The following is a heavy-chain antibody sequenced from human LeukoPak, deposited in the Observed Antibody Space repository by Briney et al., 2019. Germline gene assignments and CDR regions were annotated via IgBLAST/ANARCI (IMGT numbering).Heavy chain of an antibody. Sequence: GASVKVSCKVSGYTLTELSMHWVRQAPGKGLEWMEGFDPEDGETIYAQKFQGRVTMTEDTSTDTGYMELSSLRSEDTAVYYCATDQRGAGLGFVYGSGSFNGLDVWGQGTTVTVSS. CDR2: FDPEDGET. D-gene: IGHD3-10*01. CDR1: GYTLTELS. CDR3: ATDQRGAGLGFVYGSGSFNGLDV. V-gene: IGHV1-24*01. J-gene: IGHJ6*02.